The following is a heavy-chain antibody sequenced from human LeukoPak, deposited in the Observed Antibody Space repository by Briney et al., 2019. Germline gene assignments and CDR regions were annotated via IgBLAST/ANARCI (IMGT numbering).Heavy chain of an antibody. V-gene: IGHV1-8*01. CDR2: MNPNSGNT. Sequence: ASVKVSCKASGYTFTSYDINWVRQATGQGLESMGWMNPNSGNTGYAQKFQGRVTMTRNTSISTAYMELSSLRSEDTAVCYCARGVGSGHYRSYYFDYWGQGTLVTVSS. CDR1: GYTFTSYD. CDR3: ARGVGSGHYRSYYFDY. J-gene: IGHJ4*02. D-gene: IGHD3-22*01.